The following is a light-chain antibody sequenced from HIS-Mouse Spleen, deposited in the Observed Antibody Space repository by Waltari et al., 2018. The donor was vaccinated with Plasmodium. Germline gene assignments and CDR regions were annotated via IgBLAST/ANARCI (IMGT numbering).Light chain of an antibody. CDR1: QSVSSY. CDR3: QQRSNWPLYT. Sequence: EIVLTQSPATLSLSPGERATLSCRASQSVSSYLAWYQQKPGQAPRLLIYYAANRATGSPARFSGSGSGTDFTLTISSLEPEDFAVYYCQQRSNWPLYTFGQGTKLEIK. V-gene: IGKV3-11*01. J-gene: IGKJ2*01. CDR2: YAA.